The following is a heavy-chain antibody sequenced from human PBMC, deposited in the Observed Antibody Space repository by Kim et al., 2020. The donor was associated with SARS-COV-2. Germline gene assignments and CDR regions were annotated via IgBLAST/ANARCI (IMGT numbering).Heavy chain of an antibody. CDR3: ARVEGYYDFWSGYYGSSLDY. CDR2: IKQDGSEK. CDR1: GFTFSSYW. D-gene: IGHD3-3*01. V-gene: IGHV3-7*01. J-gene: IGHJ4*02. Sequence: GGSLRLSCAASGFTFSSYWMSWVRQAPGKGLEWVANIKQDGSEKYYVDSVKGRFTISRDNAKNSLYLQMNSLRAEDTAVYYCARVEGYYDFWSGYYGSSLDYWGQGTLVTVSS.